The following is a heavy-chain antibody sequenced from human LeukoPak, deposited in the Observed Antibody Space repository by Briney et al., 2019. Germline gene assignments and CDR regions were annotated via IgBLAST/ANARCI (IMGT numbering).Heavy chain of an antibody. CDR2: ISYSGST. D-gene: IGHD6-6*01. V-gene: IGHV4-61*01. J-gene: IGHJ5*02. Sequence: SETLSLTCTVSGGSFSSGSYYWSWIRQPPGKGLEWIGYISYSGSTNYNPSLKSRVTISEDTSKNQFSLKLSSVTAADTAVYYCARVVAAARPSNNWFDPWGQGTLVTVSS. CDR1: GGSFSSGSYY. CDR3: ARVVAAARPSNNWFDP.